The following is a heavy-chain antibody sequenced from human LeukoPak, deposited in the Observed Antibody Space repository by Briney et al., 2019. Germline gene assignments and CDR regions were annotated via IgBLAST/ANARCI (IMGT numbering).Heavy chain of an antibody. CDR3: AREKQTAGSDY. Sequence: GTXXXTXAVSGGSISSSXWWSWVRQPPGXXXXWIGEIYHSGSTNYNPSLKSRVTISVDKSKNQFSLKLSSVTAADTAVYYCAREKQTAGSDYWGQGTLVTVSS. V-gene: IGHV4-4*02. CDR2: IYHSGST. CDR1: GGSISSSXW. J-gene: IGHJ4*02. D-gene: IGHD3-10*01.